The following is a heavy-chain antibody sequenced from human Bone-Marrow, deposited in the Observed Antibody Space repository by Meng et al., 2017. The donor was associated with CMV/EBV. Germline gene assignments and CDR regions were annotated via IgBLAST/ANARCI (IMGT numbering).Heavy chain of an antibody. D-gene: IGHD6-13*01. J-gene: IGHJ4*02. V-gene: IGHV3-23*01. CDR3: AKAFSASWYREYYDD. CDR2: ITASGGST. Sequence: GGSLRLSCAASEFTFGNYAMSWVRQAPGRGLAWVSAITASGGSTFYADSVKGRFTVSRDNSKNTLYLQMGSLRAEDTALYYCAKAFSASWYREYYDDWGQGTLVTVSS. CDR1: EFTFGNYA.